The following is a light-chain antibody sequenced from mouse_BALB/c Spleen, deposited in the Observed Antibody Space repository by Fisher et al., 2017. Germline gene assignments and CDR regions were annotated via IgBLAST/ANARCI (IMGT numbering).Light chain of an antibody. J-gene: IGKJ5*01. CDR2: DTS. CDR3: QQWSSYPLT. CDR1: SSVSY. V-gene: IGKV4-55*01. Sequence: IVITQTTAIMSASPGEKVTMTCSASSSVSYMYWYQQKPGSSPRLLIYDTSNLASGVPVRFSGSGSGTSYSLTISRMEAEDAATYYCQQWSSYPLTFGAGTKL.